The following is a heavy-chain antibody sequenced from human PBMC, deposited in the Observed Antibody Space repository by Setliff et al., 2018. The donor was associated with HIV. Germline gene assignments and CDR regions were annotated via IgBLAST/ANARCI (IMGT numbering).Heavy chain of an antibody. J-gene: IGHJ4*02. Sequence: GESLKISCAASGFTFSSFGMHWVRQAPGKGLEWVSFIQYDGSNKYYAESVKGRFTISRVNSKSTLYLQMNSLRPEDRAVYYCATTHHYARSGYYGWGQGTLVTVSS. CDR3: ATTHHYARSGYYG. D-gene: IGHD3-22*01. V-gene: IGHV3-30*02. CDR1: GFTFSSFG. CDR2: IQYDGSNK.